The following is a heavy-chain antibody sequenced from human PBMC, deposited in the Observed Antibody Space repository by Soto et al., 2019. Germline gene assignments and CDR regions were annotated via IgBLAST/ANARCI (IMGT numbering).Heavy chain of an antibody. D-gene: IGHD5-18*01. CDR2: ISSSISTM. V-gene: IGHV3-48*02. CDR1: GFTFSSYS. Sequence: EVQLVESGGGLVQPGGSLRLSCAASGFTFSSYSMNWVRQAPGKGLEWLSYISSSISTMHYADSVKGRFTISRDNAKNSMYLQINSLRDEDTAVYYCAREVRDTAVADFDYWCQGTLVTVSS. J-gene: IGHJ4*02. CDR3: AREVRDTAVADFDY.